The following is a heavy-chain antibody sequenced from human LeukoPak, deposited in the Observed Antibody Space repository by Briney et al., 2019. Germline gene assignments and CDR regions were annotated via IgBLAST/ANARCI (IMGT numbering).Heavy chain of an antibody. CDR2: VSGSGDGT. V-gene: IGHV3-23*01. Sequence: GGSLRLSCAASGFTFSSYAMSWVRQAPGKGLEWVSAVSGSGDGTYYADSVKGRFTISRDNSKNTLYLQMNSLRAEDTAVYYCAKSLITMVRGDFDYWGQGTLVTVPS. D-gene: IGHD3-10*01. CDR1: GFTFSSYA. CDR3: AKSLITMVRGDFDY. J-gene: IGHJ4*02.